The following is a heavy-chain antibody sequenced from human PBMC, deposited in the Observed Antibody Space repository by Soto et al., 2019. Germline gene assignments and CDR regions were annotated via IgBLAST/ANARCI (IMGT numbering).Heavy chain of an antibody. J-gene: IGHJ5*02. CDR3: ARDTGRASADL. CDR1: GFTFSYYE. V-gene: IGHV3-48*03. CDR2: ISHTDRLT. Sequence: EVQLAESGGDLVQPGGSLRLSCVGSGFTFSYYEMNWVRQAPGKGLERVAFISHTDRLTHYPDSVKGRFTISRDNDQNSLYLEMTSLRVEDTGVYYCARDTGRASADLWGQGTLVTVSS. D-gene: IGHD6-13*01.